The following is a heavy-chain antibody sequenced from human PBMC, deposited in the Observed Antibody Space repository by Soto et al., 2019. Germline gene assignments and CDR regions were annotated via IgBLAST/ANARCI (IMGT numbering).Heavy chain of an antibody. J-gene: IGHJ5*02. CDR1: GFTFSSYG. CDR2: TSYDGGNK. V-gene: IGHV3-30*18. D-gene: IGHD6-19*01. Sequence: GGSLRLSCAASGFTFSSYGLHWVRQAPGKGLQWVAVTSYDGGNKYYADSVKGRFTISRDNSKSTLYLEMNDLRAEDTAVYYCAKGWTSGWNNWFEPWGQGPLVTVSS. CDR3: AKGWTSGWNNWFEP.